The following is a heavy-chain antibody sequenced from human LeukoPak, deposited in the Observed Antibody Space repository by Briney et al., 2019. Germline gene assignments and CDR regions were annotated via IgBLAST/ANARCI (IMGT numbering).Heavy chain of an antibody. D-gene: IGHD5-18*01. CDR3: ARQGSGYSPTYYYYMDV. V-gene: IGHV5-51*01. J-gene: IGHJ6*03. Sequence: GASLKISCKGSGYNFTIYWIGWVRQLPGKGLEWMGIIYPGDSDTRYSPSFQGQVTISADKSISTAYLQWSSLKASDTAMYYCARQGSGYSPTYYYYMDVWGKGTTVTISS. CDR1: GYNFTIYW. CDR2: IYPGDSDT.